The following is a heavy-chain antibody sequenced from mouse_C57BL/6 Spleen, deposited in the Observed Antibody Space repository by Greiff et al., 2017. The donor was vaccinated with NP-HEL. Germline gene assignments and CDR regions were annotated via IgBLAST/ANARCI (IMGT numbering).Heavy chain of an antibody. V-gene: IGHV1-80*01. CDR2: IYPGDGDT. D-gene: IGHD2-2*01. CDR3: ARWASTMVTTGFAY. Sequence: VQLQQSGAELVKPGASVKISCKASGYAFSSYWMNWVKQRPGKGLEWIGQIYPGDGDTNYNGKFKGKATLTADKSSSTAYMQLSSLTSEDSAVYFCARWASTMVTTGFAYWGQGTLVTVSA. J-gene: IGHJ3*01. CDR1: GYAFSSYW.